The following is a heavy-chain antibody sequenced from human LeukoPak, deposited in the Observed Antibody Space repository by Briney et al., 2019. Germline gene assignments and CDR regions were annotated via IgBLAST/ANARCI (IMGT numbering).Heavy chain of an antibody. Sequence: GGSLRLSCAASGFTFSSYAMSWVRQAPGKGLEWVSAISGSGDSTYYADSVKGRFTISRDNSKNTLYLQMNSLRTEDTAVYYCAKDPSYDSSGPIFDYWGQGTLVTVSS. CDR1: GFTFSSYA. CDR3: AKDPSYDSSGPIFDY. D-gene: IGHD3-22*01. CDR2: ISGSGDST. V-gene: IGHV3-23*01. J-gene: IGHJ4*02.